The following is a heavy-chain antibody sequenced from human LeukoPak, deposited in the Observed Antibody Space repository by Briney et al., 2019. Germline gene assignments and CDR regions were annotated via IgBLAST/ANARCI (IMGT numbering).Heavy chain of an antibody. D-gene: IGHD3-22*01. Sequence: GGSLTLSCSAYGFTFHCNWMMWLGQAPGKGLEWVANIKQDGSEKYYVDSVEGRFTISTDNAKNSLSLQMSSVRAEGTAVYYCARYKYYDRYFVAWGEGTLVTVSS. CDR1: GFTFHCNW. J-gene: IGHJ4*02. CDR2: IKQDGSEK. CDR3: ARYKYYDRYFVA. V-gene: IGHV3-7*01.